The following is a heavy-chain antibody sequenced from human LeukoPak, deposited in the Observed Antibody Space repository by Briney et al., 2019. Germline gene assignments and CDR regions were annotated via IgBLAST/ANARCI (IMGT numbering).Heavy chain of an antibody. V-gene: IGHV1-46*01. CDR3: GVTTRAYYFDY. CDR1: GYTFTSYG. D-gene: IGHD4-17*01. J-gene: IGHJ4*02. Sequence: ASVKVSCKASGYTFTSYGISWVRQAPGQGLEWMGIINPSGGSTSYAQKFQGRVTMTRDTSTSTVYMELSSLRSEDTAVYYCGVTTRAYYFDYWGQGTLVTVSS. CDR2: INPSGGST.